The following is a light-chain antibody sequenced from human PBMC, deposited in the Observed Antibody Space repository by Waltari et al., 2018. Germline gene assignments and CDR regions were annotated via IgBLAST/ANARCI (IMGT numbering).Light chain of an antibody. J-gene: IGLJ2*01. CDR1: SDDIGAYSY. V-gene: IGLV2-14*03. CDR3: SAYTSRGTLK. Sequence: QSALTQPASVSGSPGQSITISCSGTSDDIGAYSYVTWYHQPPGKVPNLILYYLTGRPSGVSHRFSGSKSGSTASLTVSGLQAEDEGLFYCSAYTSRGTLKFGGGTRVTVL. CDR2: YLT.